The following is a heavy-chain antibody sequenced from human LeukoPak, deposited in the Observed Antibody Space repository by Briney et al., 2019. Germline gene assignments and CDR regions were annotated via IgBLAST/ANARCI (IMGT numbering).Heavy chain of an antibody. Sequence: PSETLSLTCTVSGGSISSYYWSWIRQPPGKGLEWIGYIYYSGSTNYNPSLKSRVTIPVDTSKNQFSLKLSSVTAADTAVYYCARVQDLIFDYWGQGTLATVSS. CDR2: IYYSGST. CDR1: GGSISSYY. V-gene: IGHV4-59*01. J-gene: IGHJ4*02. CDR3: ARVQDLIFDY. D-gene: IGHD2-15*01.